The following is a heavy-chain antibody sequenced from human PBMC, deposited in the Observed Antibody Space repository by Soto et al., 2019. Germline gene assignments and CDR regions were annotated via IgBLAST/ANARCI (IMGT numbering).Heavy chain of an antibody. CDR3: ARERYNWNLNYDYYGMDV. CDR1: GFTFSSYG. CDR2: IWYDGSNK. V-gene: IGHV3-33*01. J-gene: IGHJ6*02. D-gene: IGHD1-7*01. Sequence: QVQLVESGGGVVQPGRSLRLSCAASGFTFSSYGMHWVRQAPGKRLEWVAVIWYDGSNKYYADSVKGRFTISRDNSKNTLYLQMNSLRAEDTAVYYCARERYNWNLNYDYYGMDVWGQGTTVTVSS.